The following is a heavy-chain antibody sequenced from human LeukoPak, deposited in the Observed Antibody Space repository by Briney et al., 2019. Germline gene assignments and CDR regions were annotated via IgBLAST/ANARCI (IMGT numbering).Heavy chain of an antibody. CDR2: INPNSGGT. CDR1: GYTFTGYY. Sequence: ASVKVSRKASGYTFTGYYMHWVRQAPGQGLEWMGWINPNSGGTNYAQKFQGRVTMTRDTSISTAYMELSRLRSDDTAVYYCARADSADYYGSGSYNYWGQGTLVTVSS. V-gene: IGHV1-2*02. D-gene: IGHD3-10*01. CDR3: ARADSADYYGSGSYNY. J-gene: IGHJ4*02.